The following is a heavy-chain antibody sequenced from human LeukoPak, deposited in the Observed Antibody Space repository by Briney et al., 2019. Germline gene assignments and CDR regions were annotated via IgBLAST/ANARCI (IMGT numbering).Heavy chain of an antibody. D-gene: IGHD3-10*01. V-gene: IGHV3-23*01. CDR1: GFTFSSYA. CDR3: AKDRLDFYGSALDY. J-gene: IGHJ4*02. CDR2: ISASAYTT. Sequence: GGTLRLSCAASGFTFSSYAMSWVRQAPGKGLEWVSAISASAYTTYYADSVQGRFTISRDSSKNTPYLQMISLRDEDTAVYYCAKDRLDFYGSALDYWGQGTLVTVSS.